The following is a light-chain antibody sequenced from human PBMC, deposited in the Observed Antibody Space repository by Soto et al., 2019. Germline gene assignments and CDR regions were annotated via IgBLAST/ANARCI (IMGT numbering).Light chain of an antibody. V-gene: IGLV2-14*01. CDR1: RSDIGSYSF. J-gene: IGLJ1*01. CDR2: DVS. CDR3: SSYTCSSTLV. Sequence: QSALTQPASVSGSPGQSITISCTGTRSDIGSYSFVSWFQQHPGKAPKLIIYDVSDRPSGISNRFSGSKSGNTASLTISGLQAEDETDYYCSSYTCSSTLVFGTGTKLTVL.